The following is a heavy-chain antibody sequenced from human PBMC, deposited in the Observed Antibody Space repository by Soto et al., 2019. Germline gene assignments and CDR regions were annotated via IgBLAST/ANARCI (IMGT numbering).Heavy chain of an antibody. J-gene: IGHJ6*03. Sequence: VGSLRLSCAASGFTFSSYAMSWVRQAPGKGLEWVSAISGSGGSTYYADSVKGRFTISRDNSKNTLYLQMNSLRAEDTAVYYCDYYGSGAGNYYYYMDVWGKGTTVTVSS. CDR3: DYYGSGAGNYYYYMDV. CDR2: ISGSGGST. V-gene: IGHV3-23*01. D-gene: IGHD3-10*01. CDR1: GFTFSSYA.